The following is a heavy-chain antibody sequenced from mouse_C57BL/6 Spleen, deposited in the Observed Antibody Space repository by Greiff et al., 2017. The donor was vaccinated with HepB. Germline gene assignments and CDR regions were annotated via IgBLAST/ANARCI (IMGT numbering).Heavy chain of an antibody. D-gene: IGHD2-3*01. V-gene: IGHV1-69*01. CDR1: GYTFTSYW. CDR2: IDPSDSYT. CDR3: ASSNDKFSWFAY. J-gene: IGHJ3*01. Sequence: VQLQQPGAELVMPGASVKLSCKASGYTFTSYWMHWVKQRPGQGLEWIGEIDPSDSYTNYNQKFKGKSTLTVDKSSSTAYMQLSSLTSEDSAVYYCASSNDKFSWFAYWGQGTLVTVSA.